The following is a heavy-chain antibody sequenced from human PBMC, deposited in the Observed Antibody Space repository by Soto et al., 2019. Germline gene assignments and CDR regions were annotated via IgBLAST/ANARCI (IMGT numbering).Heavy chain of an antibody. CDR2: IYHSGST. CDR1: GGSISSGGYS. CDR3: ARDSYCYGMDV. V-gene: IGHV4-30-2*01. J-gene: IGHJ6*02. Sequence: SETLSLTCAVSGGSISSGGYSWSWIRQPPGKGLEWIGYIYHSGSTYYNPSLKSRVTISVDRSKNQFSLKLSSVAAADTAVYYCARDSYCYGMDVWGQGTTVTVSS.